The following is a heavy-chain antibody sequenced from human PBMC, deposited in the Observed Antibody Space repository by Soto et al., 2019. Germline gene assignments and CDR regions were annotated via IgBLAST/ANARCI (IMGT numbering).Heavy chain of an antibody. CDR2: IYHSGST. V-gene: IGHV4-4*02. CDR3: ASKSELVPLSPEYFQH. D-gene: IGHD6-13*01. Sequence: QVQLQESGPGLVKPSGTLSLTCAVSGGSISSSNWWSWVRQPPGKGLEWIGEIYHSGSTNYNPSLKSRVTLSVDKSKNQFPLKLSSVTAADTAVYYCASKSELVPLSPEYFQHWGQGTLVTVSS. CDR1: GGSISSSNW. J-gene: IGHJ1*01.